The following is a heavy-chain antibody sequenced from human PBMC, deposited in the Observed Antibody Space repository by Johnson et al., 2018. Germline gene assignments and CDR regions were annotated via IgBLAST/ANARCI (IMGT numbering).Heavy chain of an antibody. CDR1: GGLINSYY. J-gene: IGHJ4*02. D-gene: IGHD1-1*01. CDR3: ASHNTRGYFDH. V-gene: IGHV4-4*07. Sequence: QVQLQESGPGLVKPSETLSLTCTVSGGLINSYYWSWMRQPPGKGLEWIGHVYFNGNTNYNPSPKSRFTMSADISKKQSPLMLAPLTPADTAVYFCASHNTRGYFDHWGQGALVAVSS. CDR2: VYFNGNT.